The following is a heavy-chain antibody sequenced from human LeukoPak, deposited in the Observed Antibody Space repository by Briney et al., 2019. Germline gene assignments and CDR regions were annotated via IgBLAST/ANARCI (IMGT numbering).Heavy chain of an antibody. V-gene: IGHV4-39*07. CDR2: IYYSGST. Sequence: SETLSLTCTVSGGSISSSSYYWGWIRQPPGKGLEWIGSIYYSGSTYYNPSLKSRVTISVDTSKNQFSLKLSSVTAADTAVYYCARDPAMDYFDYWGQGTLVTVSS. CDR3: ARDPAMDYFDY. J-gene: IGHJ4*02. CDR1: GGSISSSSYY. D-gene: IGHD5-18*01.